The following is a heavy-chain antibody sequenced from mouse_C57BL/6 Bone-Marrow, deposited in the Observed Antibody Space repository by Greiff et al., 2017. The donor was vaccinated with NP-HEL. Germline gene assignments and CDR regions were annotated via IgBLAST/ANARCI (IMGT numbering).Heavy chain of an antibody. D-gene: IGHD2-12*01. J-gene: IGHJ4*01. V-gene: IGHV5-6*01. CDR2: ISSGGSYT. CDR1: GFTFSSYG. CDR3: ARRGVRGPRDY. Sequence: DVHLVESGGDLVKPGGSLKLSCAASGFTFSSYGMSWVRPTPDKRLEWVATISSGGSYTSYPDNVKGRFTIPRDNAKNTLYLQMRRLKSEDKAMYYCARRGVRGPRDYWGQGTSVTVSS.